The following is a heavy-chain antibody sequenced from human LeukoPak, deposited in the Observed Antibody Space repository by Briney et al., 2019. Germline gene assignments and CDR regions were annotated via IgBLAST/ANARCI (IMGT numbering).Heavy chain of an antibody. CDR2: MNPNSGNT. CDR1: GYTFTSYD. Sequence: ASVKVSCKASGYTFTSYDINWVRQATGQGLEWMGWMNPNSGNTGYAQKFQGRVTMTRNTSISTAYMELSSLRPEDTAVYYWARGRSRGYHNWFDPWGQGTLVTVSS. CDR3: ARGRSRGYHNWFDP. V-gene: IGHV1-8*01. D-gene: IGHD3-22*01. J-gene: IGHJ5*02.